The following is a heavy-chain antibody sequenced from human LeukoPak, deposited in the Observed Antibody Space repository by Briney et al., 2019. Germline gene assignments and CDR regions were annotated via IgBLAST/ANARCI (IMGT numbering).Heavy chain of an antibody. CDR3: ARDTHYDFWSGLDY. Sequence: GGSLRLSCAASGFTFSSYSMNWVRQAPGKGLEWVSSISSSSSYIYYADSVKGRFTISRDNAKNSLYLQMNSLRAEDTAVYYCARDTHYDFWSGLDYWGQGTLVTVSS. D-gene: IGHD3-3*01. V-gene: IGHV3-21*01. CDR2: ISSSSSYI. J-gene: IGHJ4*02. CDR1: GFTFSSYS.